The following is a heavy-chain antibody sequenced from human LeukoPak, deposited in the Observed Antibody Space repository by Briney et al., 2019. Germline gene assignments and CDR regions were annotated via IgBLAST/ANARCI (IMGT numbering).Heavy chain of an antibody. CDR3: AREDYDILTGNYGMDV. CDR1: GFTFSSYA. CDR2: ISYDGSNK. D-gene: IGHD3-9*01. J-gene: IGHJ6*02. V-gene: IGHV3-30*14. Sequence: GGSLRLSCAASGFTFSSYAMHWVRQAPGKGLEWVAVISYDGSNKYYADSVKGRFTISRDNSKNTLYLQMNSLRAEDTAVYYCAREDYDILTGNYGMDVWGQGTTVTVSS.